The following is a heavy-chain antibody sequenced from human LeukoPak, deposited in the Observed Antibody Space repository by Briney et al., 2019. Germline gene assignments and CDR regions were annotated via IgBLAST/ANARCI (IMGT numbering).Heavy chain of an antibody. D-gene: IGHD3-3*01. V-gene: IGHV1-8*03. J-gene: IGHJ4*02. Sequence: GASVKVSCKASGYTFTSYDINWVRQATGQGLEWMGWMNPNSGNTGYAQKFQGRVTITRNTSISTAYMELSSLRSEDTAVYYCARTPQDFWSGYTYYFDYRGQGTLVTVSS. CDR2: MNPNSGNT. CDR3: ARTPQDFWSGYTYYFDY. CDR1: GYTFTSYD.